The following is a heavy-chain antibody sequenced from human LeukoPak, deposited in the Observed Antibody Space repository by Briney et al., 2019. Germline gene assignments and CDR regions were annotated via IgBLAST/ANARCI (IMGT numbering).Heavy chain of an antibody. CDR2: INPSGGST. CDR1: GYTFISYY. Sequence: ASVKVSCKASGYTFISYYMHWVRQAPAQGLEWMGIINPSGGSTSYAQKFQGRVTMTRDTSTSTVYMELSSVTAADTAVYYCARDTYYYGSGSFLYYYGMDVWGQGATVTVSS. D-gene: IGHD3-10*01. CDR3: ARDTYYYGSGSFLYYYGMDV. V-gene: IGHV1-46*01. J-gene: IGHJ6*02.